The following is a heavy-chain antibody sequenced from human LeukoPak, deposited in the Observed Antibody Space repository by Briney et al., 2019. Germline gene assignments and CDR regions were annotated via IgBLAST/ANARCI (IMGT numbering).Heavy chain of an antibody. CDR2: IRWNSGTI. Sequence: GGSLTLSCAVSGFTFYDYAMHWVRHASGKGLEWGSGIRWNSGTIVYAVSVKGRFTTSRDNAKNSLFLQMNSLRPEDTALYYCAKAKYYDILTGPTNHWHFDLWGRGTLVAVSS. CDR1: GFTFYDYA. CDR3: AKAKYYDILTGPTNHWHFDL. J-gene: IGHJ2*01. D-gene: IGHD3-9*01. V-gene: IGHV3-9*01.